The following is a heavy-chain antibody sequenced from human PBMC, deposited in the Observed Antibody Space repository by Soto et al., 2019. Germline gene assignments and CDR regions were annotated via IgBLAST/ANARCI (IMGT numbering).Heavy chain of an antibody. V-gene: IGHV1-69*13. CDR3: ARGYCSGGSCPRGAFDI. J-gene: IGHJ3*02. CDR2: IIPIFGTA. D-gene: IGHD2-15*01. CDR1: GGTFISYA. Sequence: ASVKVSCKASGGTFISYAISWVRQAPGQGLEWMGEIIPIFGTANYAQKFQGRVPITADESTSTAYMELSSLRSEDTAVYYCARGYCSGGSCPRGAFDIWGQGTMVTVSS.